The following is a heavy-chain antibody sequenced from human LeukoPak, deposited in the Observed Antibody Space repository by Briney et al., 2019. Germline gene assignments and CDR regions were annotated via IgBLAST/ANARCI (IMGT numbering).Heavy chain of an antibody. CDR1: GFTFSNYA. V-gene: IGHV3-23*01. CDR2: ISGSGGTT. Sequence: GGSLRLSCAASGFTFSNYAMTWVRQAPGKGLEWVSAISGSGGTTYYADSVKGRFTISRDNSKNTLYLQMNSLKAEDTVVYYCAKDWGYSSGWSDYWGQGTLVTVSS. J-gene: IGHJ4*02. D-gene: IGHD6-19*01. CDR3: AKDWGYSSGWSDY.